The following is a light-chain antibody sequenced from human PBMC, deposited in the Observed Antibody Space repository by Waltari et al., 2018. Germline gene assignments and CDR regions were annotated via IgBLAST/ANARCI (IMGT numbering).Light chain of an antibody. CDR2: KAT. CDR1: QSISSW. J-gene: IGKJ1*01. V-gene: IGKV1-5*03. Sequence: TCRASQSISSWLAWYQQKPGKAPKLLIYKATSLESGVPSRFSGSGSGTEFTLTISSLQPDDFATYYCQQYNSYPTYGQGTKVEIK. CDR3: QQYNSYPT.